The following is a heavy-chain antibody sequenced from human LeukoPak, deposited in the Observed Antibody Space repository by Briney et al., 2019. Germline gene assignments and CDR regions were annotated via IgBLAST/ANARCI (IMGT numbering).Heavy chain of an antibody. CDR3: ARDHYYDSNGYDQ. J-gene: IGHJ4*02. CDR2: ISAYNGNT. D-gene: IGHD3-22*01. CDR1: GYTFTSFD. Sequence: ASVKVSCKASGYTFTSFDIIWVRQAPGQGLEWLGWISAYNGNTHYAQKFQGRVTMTTDTSTSTAYMELRSLRSDDTAVYYCARDHYYDSNGYDQWGQGTLVTVSS. V-gene: IGHV1-18*01.